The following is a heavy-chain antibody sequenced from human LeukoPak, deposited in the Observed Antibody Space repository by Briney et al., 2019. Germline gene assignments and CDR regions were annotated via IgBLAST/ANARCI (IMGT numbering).Heavy chain of an antibody. J-gene: IGHJ3*02. CDR2: IYPGDSDT. Sequence: GESLKISCKGSGYIFTTYWIGWVRQMPGEGLEWMGIIYPGDSDTRYSPSFQGQVTISADKSISTAYLQWSSLKASDTAIYYCARLLYYFDSSGSYYAPKAFDIWGQGTMVTVSS. D-gene: IGHD3-22*01. CDR3: ARLLYYFDSSGSYYAPKAFDI. CDR1: GYIFTTYW. V-gene: IGHV5-51*01.